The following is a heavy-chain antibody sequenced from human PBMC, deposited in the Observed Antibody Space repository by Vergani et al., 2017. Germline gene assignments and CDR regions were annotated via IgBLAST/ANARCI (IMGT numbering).Heavy chain of an antibody. CDR1: GFTFSGSA. CDR3: TRLDDGNSPYDY. Sequence: EVQLVESGGGLVQPGGSLKLSCAASGFTFSGSAMHWVRQASGKGLEWVGRIRSKANSYATAYAASVTGRFTISRDDSKNTAYLQMNSLKTEDTAVYYCTRLDDGNSPYDYWGQGTLVTVSS. J-gene: IGHJ4*02. D-gene: IGHD4-23*01. CDR2: IRSKANSYAT. V-gene: IGHV3-73*02.